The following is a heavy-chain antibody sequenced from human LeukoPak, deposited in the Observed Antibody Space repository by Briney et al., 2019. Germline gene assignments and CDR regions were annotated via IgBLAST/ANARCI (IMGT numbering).Heavy chain of an antibody. Sequence: PGGSLRLSCAASGFTFSNYAMRWVRQAPGKGLEWVSSISGSGGSSYYADSLKGPFTISTDNSKNTLYLQMNSLRAEDTAVYYCARRSYGAYGVFDNWGQGTLVTVSS. V-gene: IGHV3-23*01. CDR2: ISGSGGSS. CDR3: ARRSYGAYGVFDN. D-gene: IGHD4-17*01. CDR1: GFTFSNYA. J-gene: IGHJ4*02.